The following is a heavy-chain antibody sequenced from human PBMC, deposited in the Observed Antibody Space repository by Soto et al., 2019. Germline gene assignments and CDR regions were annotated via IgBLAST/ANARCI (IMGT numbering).Heavy chain of an antibody. D-gene: IGHD2-21*02. CDR3: ARVVTPGGGAFDV. Sequence: ASVKVSCKASGYSFTSNALYWVRQAPGQSLECVGIINPSGGTTSYAQKFQGRVTLTSDTSTNTVYMDLSSLRSEDTAVYYCARVVTPGGGAFDVWGQGTMVTVSS. V-gene: IGHV1-46*01. CDR2: INPSGGTT. J-gene: IGHJ3*01. CDR1: GYSFTSNA.